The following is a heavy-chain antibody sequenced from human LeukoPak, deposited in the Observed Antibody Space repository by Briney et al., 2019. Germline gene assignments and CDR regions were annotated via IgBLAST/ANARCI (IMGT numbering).Heavy chain of an antibody. CDR1: GGTFSSYA. CDR3: ARTYGSGSYSYYYYYMDV. CDR2: IIPIFGTA. J-gene: IGHJ6*03. D-gene: IGHD3-10*01. Sequence: ASVKVSCKASGGTFSSYAISWVRQAPGQGLEWMGGIIPIFGTANYAQKFQGRVTITADKSTSTAYMELSSLRSEDTAVYYCARTYGSGSYSYYYYYMDVWGKGTTVTVS. V-gene: IGHV1-69*06.